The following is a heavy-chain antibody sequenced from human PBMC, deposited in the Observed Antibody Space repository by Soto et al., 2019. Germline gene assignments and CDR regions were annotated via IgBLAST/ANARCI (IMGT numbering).Heavy chain of an antibody. D-gene: IGHD2-8*02. Sequence: QVKLVVSGGGVVQPGTSLRLSCTASGFDFSNSGIQWVRQNPGKGLEWVALISFDGDKYYVDSVKGRFTISRDNPTNTVYLQMNRLRPEDTGVYYCARDYARGWCQFWGQGTLVTVSS. CDR2: ISFDGDK. J-gene: IGHJ4*02. CDR1: GFDFSNSG. V-gene: IGHV3-30*03. CDR3: ARDYARGWCQF.